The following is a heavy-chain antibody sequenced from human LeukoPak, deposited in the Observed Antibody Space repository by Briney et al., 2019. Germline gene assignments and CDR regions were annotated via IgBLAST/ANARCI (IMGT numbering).Heavy chain of an antibody. Sequence: SVKVSCKPFGYTFTSYYIHWVRQAPGQGLEWMGGIIPIFGTANYAQKFQGRVTITADESTSTAYMELSSLRSEDTAVYYCAREYCSGGRCYGPDYWGQGTLVTVSS. D-gene: IGHD2-15*01. J-gene: IGHJ4*02. CDR3: AREYCSGGRCYGPDY. V-gene: IGHV1-69*13. CDR2: IIPIFGTA. CDR1: GYTFTSYY.